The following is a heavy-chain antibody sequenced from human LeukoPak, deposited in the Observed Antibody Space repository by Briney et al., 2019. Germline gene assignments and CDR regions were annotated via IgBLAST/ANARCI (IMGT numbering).Heavy chain of an antibody. CDR3: ARERNYYYDSSGQSAFDI. D-gene: IGHD3-22*01. V-gene: IGHV4-30-4*08. CDR1: GGSISSYY. Sequence: SETLSLTCTVSGGSISSYYWSWIRQPPGKGLEWIGYIYYSGSTYYNPSLKSRVTISVDTSKNQFSLKLSSVTAADTAVYYCARERNYYYDSSGQSAFDIWGQGTMVTVSS. J-gene: IGHJ3*02. CDR2: IYYSGST.